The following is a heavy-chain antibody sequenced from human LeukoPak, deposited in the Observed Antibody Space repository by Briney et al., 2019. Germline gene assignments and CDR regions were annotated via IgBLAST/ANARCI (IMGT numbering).Heavy chain of an antibody. CDR2: ISSNGGST. V-gene: IGHV3-64*01. CDR3: ARALAYYDYVWGSYPPGYFDY. D-gene: IGHD3-16*02. J-gene: IGHJ4*02. Sequence: PGGSLRLSCAASGFTFSSYAMHWVRQAPGKGLEYVSAISSNGGSTYYANSVKGRFTISRDNSKNTLYLQMGSLRAEDTAVYYCARALAYYDYVWGSYPPGYFDYWGQGTLVTVSS. CDR1: GFTFSSYA.